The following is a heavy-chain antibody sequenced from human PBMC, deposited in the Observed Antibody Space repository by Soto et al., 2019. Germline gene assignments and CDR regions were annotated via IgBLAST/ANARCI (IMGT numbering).Heavy chain of an antibody. D-gene: IGHD3-22*01. CDR2: ISGSGGII. V-gene: IGHV3-11*01. CDR3: GRDTYYDGSGYHSGGVDF. J-gene: IGHJ4*02. CDR1: GFTFGGFY. Sequence: QVQLVESGGGSVKPGGSLRLSCAASGFTFGGFYMGWIRQAPGRGLEWVSFISGSGGIIYLADSVKGRFAISRDNTKNSLYLQMNSLRAEDTAVYYCGRDTYYDGSGYHSGGVDFWGQGTLVTVSP.